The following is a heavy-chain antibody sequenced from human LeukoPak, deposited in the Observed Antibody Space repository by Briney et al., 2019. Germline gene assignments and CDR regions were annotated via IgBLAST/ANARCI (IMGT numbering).Heavy chain of an antibody. J-gene: IGHJ4*02. Sequence: GGSLRLSCAAPGFSFEEDGMSWVRQAPGKGLEWVSGINWNGGSTGYGESAKGRFTISRDNAKNSLYLQMNSLRAEDTALYYCAGGDSSGWYFDYWGQGILVTVS. CDR2: INWNGGST. V-gene: IGHV3-20*04. D-gene: IGHD6-19*01. CDR1: GFSFEEDG. CDR3: AGGDSSGWYFDY.